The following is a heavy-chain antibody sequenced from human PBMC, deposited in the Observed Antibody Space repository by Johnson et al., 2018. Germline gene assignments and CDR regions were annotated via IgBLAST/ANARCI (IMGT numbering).Heavy chain of an antibody. V-gene: IGHV1-69*01. CDR2: IIPIFGTA. J-gene: IGHJ6*02. CDR3: ARDSEDFWSCYYSGNYYGMDV. Sequence: QVQLQESGAEVKKPGSSVKVSCKASGGTFSSYAISWVRQAPGQGLEWMGGIIPIFGTANYAQKFQGRVTITADESTSTAYMELSSLRAEDTAGYYCARDSEDFWSCYYSGNYYGMDVWGQGTTVTVSS. D-gene: IGHD3-3*01. CDR1: GGTFSSYA.